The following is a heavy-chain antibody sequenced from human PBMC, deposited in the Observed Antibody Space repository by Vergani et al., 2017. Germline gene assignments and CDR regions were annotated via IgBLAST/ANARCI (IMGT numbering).Heavy chain of an antibody. CDR1: GGSIGSGSYY. CDR3: ARPVGPSAIADGYHV. V-gene: IGHV4-39*02. Sequence: QVQLQESGPGLVKPSQTLSLTCTVSGGSIGSGSYYWGFIRQPPGKGLEWIGSISSSGSPYYNPTLKSRLAFSVDTSKNLFSLRLKSVTATDTGMYYCARPVGPSAIADGYHVWGQGTMVTVS. CDR2: ISSSGSP. J-gene: IGHJ3*01. D-gene: IGHD3-10*01.